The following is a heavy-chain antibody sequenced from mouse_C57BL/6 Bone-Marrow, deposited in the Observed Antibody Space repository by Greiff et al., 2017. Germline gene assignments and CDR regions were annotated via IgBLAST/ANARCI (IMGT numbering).Heavy chain of an antibody. CDR3: ARQGKAQALFLYAMDY. CDR2: IWSDGST. V-gene: IGHV2-6-1*01. D-gene: IGHD3-2*02. CDR1: GFSLTSYG. Sequence: VHLVESGPGLVVPSQSLSITCTVSGFSLTSYGVHWVRQPPGKGLEWLVVIWSDGSTTYNSAPKSRLSISKDNSKSQVFLKMNSLQADDTAMYCCARQGKAQALFLYAMDYWGQGTSGTVSS. J-gene: IGHJ4*01.